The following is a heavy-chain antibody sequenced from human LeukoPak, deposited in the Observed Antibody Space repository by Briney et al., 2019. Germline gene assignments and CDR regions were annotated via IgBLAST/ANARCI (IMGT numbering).Heavy chain of an antibody. CDR1: GFTFSSYA. D-gene: IGHD6-13*01. Sequence: GGSLRLSCAASGFTFSSYAMHWDRQAPGKGLDRVAVISYDRSNKYYADSVKGRFTISRDNSKNTLYLQMNSLGAEDTAVYYCARSTGYSSSFDYWGQGTLVTVSS. J-gene: IGHJ4*02. V-gene: IGHV3-30*01. CDR2: ISYDRSNK. CDR3: ARSTGYSSSFDY.